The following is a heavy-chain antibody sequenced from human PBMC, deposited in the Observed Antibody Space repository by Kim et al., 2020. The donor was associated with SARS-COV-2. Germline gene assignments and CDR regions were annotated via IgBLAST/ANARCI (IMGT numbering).Heavy chain of an antibody. CDR2: INPKSGAT. J-gene: IGHJ4*02. Sequence: ASVKVSCKASGYTFTAYFMHWVRQAPGQGLEWMGRINPKSGATNYAQRFQGRVTMTRDTSINTAYMELSSLRSDDTAVYYCARDPRVGGGDCPDYWGQGTLVTVSS. V-gene: IGHV1-2*06. D-gene: IGHD2-21*02. CDR3: ARDPRVGGGDCPDY. CDR1: GYTFTAYF.